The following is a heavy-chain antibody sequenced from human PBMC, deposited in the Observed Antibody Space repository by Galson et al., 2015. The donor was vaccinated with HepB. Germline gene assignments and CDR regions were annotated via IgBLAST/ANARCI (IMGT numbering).Heavy chain of an antibody. V-gene: IGHV3-30*18. CDR3: AKDRGGGTAMDDY. CDR1: GFTFSSYG. CDR2: ISYDGSNK. J-gene: IGHJ4*02. D-gene: IGHD5-18*01. Sequence: SLRLSCAASGFTFSSYGMHWVRQAPGKGLEWVAVISYDGSNKYYADSVKGRFTISRDNSKNTLYLQMNSLRAEDTAVYYCAKDRGGGTAMDDYWGQGTLVTVSS.